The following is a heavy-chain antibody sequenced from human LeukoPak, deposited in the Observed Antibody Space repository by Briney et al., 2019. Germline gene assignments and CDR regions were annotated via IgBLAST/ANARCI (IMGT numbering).Heavy chain of an antibody. J-gene: IGHJ4*02. CDR2: MYDSGDT. Sequence: PSETLSLTCTVSDYTISSGYYWGWIRQASGKGLEWIASMYDSGDTYYNPSLKSRVTISVDTSKNQFSLKLSSVTAADTAVYYCAIRTTVTSYYFDYWGQGTLVTVSS. CDR1: DYTISSGYY. D-gene: IGHD4-17*01. CDR3: AIRTTVTSYYFDY. V-gene: IGHV4-38-2*02.